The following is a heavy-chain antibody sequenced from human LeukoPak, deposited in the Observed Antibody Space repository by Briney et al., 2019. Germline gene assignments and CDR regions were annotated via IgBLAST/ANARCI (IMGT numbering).Heavy chain of an antibody. Sequence: HPGGSLRLSCAASGFTFDDYAMHWVRQAPGKGLEWVSHISWNSGSIGYADSVKGRFTISRDNAKNSLYLQMNSLRAEDTALYYCAKGYCGADCSFDYWGQGTLVTVSS. V-gene: IGHV3-9*01. J-gene: IGHJ4*02. CDR3: AKGYCGADCSFDY. D-gene: IGHD2-21*02. CDR1: GFTFDDYA. CDR2: ISWNSGSI.